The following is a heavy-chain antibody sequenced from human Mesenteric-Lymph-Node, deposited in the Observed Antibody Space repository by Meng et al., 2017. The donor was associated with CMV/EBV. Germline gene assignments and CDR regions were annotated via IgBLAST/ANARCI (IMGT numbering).Heavy chain of an antibody. Sequence: GESLKIPCAASGFTFSSYWLSWVRQAPGKGLEWVANIKQDGSDKYYVDSVKGRFTISRDNAKNSLYLQMNSLRAEDTAVYYCARDHIAAASFDYWGQGTLVTVSS. V-gene: IGHV3-7*01. CDR2: IKQDGSDK. D-gene: IGHD6-13*01. CDR1: GFTFSSYW. J-gene: IGHJ4*02. CDR3: ARDHIAAASFDY.